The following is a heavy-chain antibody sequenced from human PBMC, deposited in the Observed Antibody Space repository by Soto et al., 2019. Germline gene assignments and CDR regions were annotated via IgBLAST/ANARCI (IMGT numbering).Heavy chain of an antibody. D-gene: IGHD1-1*01. Sequence: GGSLRLSCAASGFTLSSYEMNWVRQAQGKGPEWVSYISSSGSTIYYADTVKGRFTISRDNAKNSLYLQMHSLRSEDTAVYYCARVPTEAWYTYYYGMDVWSQGTTVTVSS. CDR3: ARVPTEAWYTYYYGMDV. J-gene: IGHJ6*02. CDR1: GFTLSSYE. V-gene: IGHV3-48*03. CDR2: ISSSGSTI.